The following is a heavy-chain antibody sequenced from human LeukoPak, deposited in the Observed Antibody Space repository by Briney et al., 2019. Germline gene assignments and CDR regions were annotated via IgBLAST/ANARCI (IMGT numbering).Heavy chain of an antibody. CDR3: ATFTTTDGESSTKYFNY. CDR2: IYPGGSDI. J-gene: IGHJ4*02. CDR1: GYSFTSYW. Sequence: GESLKISCQGSGYSFTSYWIGWVRQMPGKGLEWMGVIYPGGSDIRYSPSFQGQVTISVDNSISTAYLQWDSLKASDTAMYYCATFTTTDGESSTKYFNYWGQGTLVTVSS. V-gene: IGHV5-51*01. D-gene: IGHD4-17*01.